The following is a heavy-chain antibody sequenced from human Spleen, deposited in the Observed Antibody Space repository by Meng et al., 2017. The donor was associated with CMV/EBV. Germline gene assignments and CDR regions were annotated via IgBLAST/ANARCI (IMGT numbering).Heavy chain of an antibody. CDR2: IVSDGSRR. J-gene: IGHJ4*02. V-gene: IGHV3-30*02. Sequence: GESLKISCAASGFTFSSYSMNWVRQAPGKGLEWVTYIVSDGSRRYYADSVKGRFTLSRDNSENTLFLQMNTLRPDDTAVYYCARDNNWGPDYWGQGTLVTVSS. D-gene: IGHD7-27*01. CDR1: GFTFSSYS. CDR3: ARDNNWGPDY.